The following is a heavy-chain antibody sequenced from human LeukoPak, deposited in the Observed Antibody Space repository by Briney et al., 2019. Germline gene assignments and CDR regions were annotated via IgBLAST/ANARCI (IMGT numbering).Heavy chain of an antibody. Sequence: GESLKISCKGSGYSFTSYWIGWVRQMPGKGLEWMGIIYPGDSDTITRDSPSFQGQVTSSADKSISTAFLRWSSLKASDTAMYYCAKSSPRGYGAFDIWGQGTMVTVSS. D-gene: IGHD2-15*01. CDR1: GYSFTSYW. J-gene: IGHJ3*02. CDR2: IYPGDSDTIT. V-gene: IGHV5-51*01. CDR3: AKSSPRGYGAFDI.